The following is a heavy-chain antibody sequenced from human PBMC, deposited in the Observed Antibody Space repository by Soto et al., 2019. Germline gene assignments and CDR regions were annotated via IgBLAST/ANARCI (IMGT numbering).Heavy chain of an antibody. J-gene: IGHJ5*02. D-gene: IGHD3-16*01. Sequence: TSETLSLTCTVSGGSISSGGYYWSWIRQHPGKGLEWIGYIYYSGSTYYNPSLESRVTISVDTSKNQFSLKLSSVTAADTAVYYCARDLAASIEYEGLDPWGQGTLVTVSS. CDR3: ARDLAASIEYEGLDP. CDR2: IYYSGST. CDR1: GGSISSGGYY. V-gene: IGHV4-31*03.